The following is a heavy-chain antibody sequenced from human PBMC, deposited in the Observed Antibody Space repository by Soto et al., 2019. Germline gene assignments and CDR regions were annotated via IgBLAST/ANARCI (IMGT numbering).Heavy chain of an antibody. CDR3: ARGHVRRVGDYYYGMDV. D-gene: IGHD1-26*01. Sequence: SLRLSCGAAGFTFSNFGMHWVRQAPGKELEWVAVIYYDGSKKYYADSVRGRFTISRDNSKNILYLQMNSLRAEDTAVYYCARGHVRRVGDYYYGMDVWGQGTPVTVS. J-gene: IGHJ6*02. CDR2: IYYDGSKK. V-gene: IGHV3-33*01. CDR1: GFTFSNFG.